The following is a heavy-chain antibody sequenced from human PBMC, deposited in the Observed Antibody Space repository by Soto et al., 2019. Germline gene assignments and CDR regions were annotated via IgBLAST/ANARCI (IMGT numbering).Heavy chain of an antibody. Sequence: QVQLQESGPGLVKPSQTLSLTCTVSGGSISSGGYYWSWIRQHPGKGLEWVGYIYYSGSTYYNPSLKSRVTISVDTSKNQLSLKLSSVTAEDTAVYYGARDIYFGSGGYRTDYCFDPWGQGAMVTVAA. CDR3: ARDIYFGSGGYRTDYCFDP. CDR2: IYYSGST. V-gene: IGHV4-31*03. D-gene: IGHD3-10*01. J-gene: IGHJ5*02. CDR1: GGSISSGGYY.